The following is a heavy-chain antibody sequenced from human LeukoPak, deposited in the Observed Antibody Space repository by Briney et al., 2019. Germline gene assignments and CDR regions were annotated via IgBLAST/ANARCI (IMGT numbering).Heavy chain of an antibody. CDR1: GGTFSSYT. D-gene: IGHD6-25*01. V-gene: IGHV1-69*02. CDR2: IIPILGIA. Sequence: GASVEVSCKASGGTFSSYTISWVRQAPGQGLEWMGRIIPILGIANYAQKFQGRVTITADKSTSTAYMELSSLKSEDTAVYYCARAPGIAAIGAFDIWGQGTMVTVSS. CDR3: ARAPGIAAIGAFDI. J-gene: IGHJ3*02.